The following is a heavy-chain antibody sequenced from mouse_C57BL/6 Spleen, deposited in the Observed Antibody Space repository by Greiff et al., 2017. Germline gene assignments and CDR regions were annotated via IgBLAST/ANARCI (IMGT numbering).Heavy chain of an antibody. CDR3: ARGDDGYYYY. CDR2: ISDGGSYT. D-gene: IGHD2-3*01. Sequence: VQGVESGGGLVKPGGSLKLSCAASGFTFSSYAMSWVRQTPEKRLEWVATISDGGSYTYYPDNVKGRFTISRDNAKNNLYLQMSHLKSEDTAMYYCARGDDGYYYYWGQGTSVTVSS. J-gene: IGHJ4*01. V-gene: IGHV5-4*01. CDR1: GFTFSSYA.